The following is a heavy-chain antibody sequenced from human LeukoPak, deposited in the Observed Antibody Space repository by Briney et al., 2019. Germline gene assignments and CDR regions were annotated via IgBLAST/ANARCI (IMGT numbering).Heavy chain of an antibody. D-gene: IGHD1-26*01. CDR2: ITSTSSYM. J-gene: IGHJ4*02. CDR3: ARRRDSGSLQHFDY. Sequence: GGSLRLSCAASGFTFISHSMNWVRQAPGKGLEWVSSITSTSSYMYYGGSVKGRFTVSRDNAKNSLYLQMNSLRAEDTAVYYCARRRDSGSLQHFDYWGQGTLVTVSS. V-gene: IGHV3-21*04. CDR1: GFTFISHS.